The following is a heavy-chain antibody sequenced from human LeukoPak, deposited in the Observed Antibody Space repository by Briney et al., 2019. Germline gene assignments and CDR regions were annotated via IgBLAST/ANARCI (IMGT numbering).Heavy chain of an antibody. CDR1: GGTFISYA. CDR2: IIPIFGTA. CDR3: ARSRTYSSGWYEGLNWFDP. V-gene: IGHV1-69*01. Sequence: GSSVKVSCKASGGTFISYAISWVRQAPGQGLEWMGGIIPIFGTANYAQKFQGRVTITADESTSTAYMELSSLRSEDTAVYYCARSRTYSSGWYEGLNWFDPWGQGTLVTVSS. J-gene: IGHJ5*02. D-gene: IGHD6-19*01.